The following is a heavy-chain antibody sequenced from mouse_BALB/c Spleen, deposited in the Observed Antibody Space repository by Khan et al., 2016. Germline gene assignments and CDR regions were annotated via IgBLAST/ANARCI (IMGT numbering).Heavy chain of an antibody. J-gene: IGHJ2*01. CDR1: GYTFTNYG. D-gene: IGHD4-1*01. CDR2: INTNTGEQ. CDR3: AKLSGTAWDY. V-gene: IGHV9-3*02. Sequence: QIQLVQSGPELKKPGETVKISCKASGYTFTNYGMNWVKQAPGKGLKWMGWINTNTGEQTYAEEFKGRFAFSLEPSASTAYLQINNFQNEDTATYFWAKLSGTAWDYWGQGTTLTVSS.